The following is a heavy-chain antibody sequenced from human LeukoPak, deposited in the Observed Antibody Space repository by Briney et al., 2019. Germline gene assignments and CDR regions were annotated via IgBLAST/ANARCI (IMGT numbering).Heavy chain of an antibody. V-gene: IGHV1-18*01. D-gene: IGHD2-15*01. CDR1: GYTFTSYG. CDR3: ARDRYCSGGSCYSGFDP. J-gene: IGHJ5*02. CDR2: ISAYNGNT. Sequence: ASVKVSCKASGYTFTSYGISWVRQAPGQGLEWMGWISAYNGNTNYAQKLQGRVTMTTDTSTSTAYMELRSLRSDDTAVYYCARDRYCSGGSCYSGFDPWGQGTLVTVSS.